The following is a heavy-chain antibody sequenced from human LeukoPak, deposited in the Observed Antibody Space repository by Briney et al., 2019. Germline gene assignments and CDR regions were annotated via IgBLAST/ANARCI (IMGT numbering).Heavy chain of an antibody. CDR3: TRGEAIVGSY. J-gene: IGHJ4*02. CDR2: LSPTTGNT. V-gene: IGHV1-8*01. Sequence: GAAVKVSYQASRYTFTPYYINWVRQAPAQGLEGLGWLSPTTGNTDYAQTFPRRVTMPRGTPTRKVYMELSSLTYDHTAVYYCTRGEAIVGSYWGQGTLVTVSS. D-gene: IGHD1-26*01. CDR1: RYTFTPYY.